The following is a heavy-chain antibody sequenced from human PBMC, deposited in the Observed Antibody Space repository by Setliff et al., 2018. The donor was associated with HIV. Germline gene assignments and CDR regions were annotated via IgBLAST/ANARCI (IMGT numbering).Heavy chain of an antibody. D-gene: IGHD6-13*01. CDR1: GGSFSGYY. J-gene: IGHJ4*02. V-gene: IGHV4-34*01. Sequence: SETLSLTCAVYGGSFSGYYWSSIRQPPGKGLEWIGEINHSGSTNYNPSLKSRVTISVDTSKNQFSLKLSSVTAADTAIYYCARTYSSNWYIDYWGQGTLVTVSS. CDR3: ARTYSSNWYIDY. CDR2: INHSGST.